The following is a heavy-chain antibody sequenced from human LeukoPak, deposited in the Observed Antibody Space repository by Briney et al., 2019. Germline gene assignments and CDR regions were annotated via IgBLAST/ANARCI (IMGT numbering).Heavy chain of an antibody. CDR2: IYTSGST. V-gene: IGHV4-4*07. Sequence: PPETLSLTCSVSGGSISSYYWSWMRQPAGKGLQWIGRIYTSGSTNYNPSLKSRVTMSVETSKNQISLKLRSVTAADTAVYYCVKDGHGMDVWGQGTTVTVSS. CDR3: VKDGHGMDV. CDR1: GGSISSYY. J-gene: IGHJ6*02.